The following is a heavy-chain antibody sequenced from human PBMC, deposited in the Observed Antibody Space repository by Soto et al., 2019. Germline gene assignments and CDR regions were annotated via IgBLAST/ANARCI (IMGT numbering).Heavy chain of an antibody. Sequence: GGSLRLSCAASGFTFSSYGMHWVRQAPGKGLEWVAVISYDGSNKYYADSVKGRFTISRDNSKNTLYLQMNSLRAEDTAVYYCAKDSPGSSSDGMDVWGQGTTVTVSS. V-gene: IGHV3-30*18. D-gene: IGHD6-6*01. CDR3: AKDSPGSSSDGMDV. CDR2: ISYDGSNK. CDR1: GFTFSSYG. J-gene: IGHJ6*02.